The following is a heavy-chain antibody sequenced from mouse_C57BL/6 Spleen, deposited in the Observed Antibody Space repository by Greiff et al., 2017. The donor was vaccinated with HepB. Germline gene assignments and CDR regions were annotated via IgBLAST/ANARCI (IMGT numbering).Heavy chain of an antibody. CDR2: IYPGDGDT. Sequence: VKLQESGAELVKPGASVKISCKASGYAFSSYWMNWVKQRPGKGLEWIGQIYPGDGDTNYNGKFKGKATLTADKSSSTAYMQLSSLTSEDSAVYFCARRDSSGLYYAMDYWGQGTSVTVSS. CDR1: GYAFSSYW. V-gene: IGHV1-80*01. D-gene: IGHD3-2*02. CDR3: ARRDSSGLYYAMDY. J-gene: IGHJ4*01.